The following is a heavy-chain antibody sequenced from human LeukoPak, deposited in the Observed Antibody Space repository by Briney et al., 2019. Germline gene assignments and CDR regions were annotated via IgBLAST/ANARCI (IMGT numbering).Heavy chain of an antibody. CDR3: ARERRIAAAGTWDLGYDY. V-gene: IGHV3-33*01. Sequence: PGGSLRLSCAASGFTFSSYGMHWVRQAPGKGLEWVAVIGYDGSNKYYADSVKGRFTISRDNSKNTLYLQMNSLRAEDTAVYYCARERRIAAAGTWDLGYDYWGQGTLVTVSS. CDR2: IGYDGSNK. D-gene: IGHD6-13*01. CDR1: GFTFSSYG. J-gene: IGHJ4*02.